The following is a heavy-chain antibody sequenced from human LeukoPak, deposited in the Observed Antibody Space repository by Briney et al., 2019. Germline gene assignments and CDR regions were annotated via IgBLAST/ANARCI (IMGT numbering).Heavy chain of an antibody. D-gene: IGHD1-14*01. J-gene: IGHJ4*02. Sequence: PSETLSLTCAVYGGSFSGYYWSWIRQPPGKGLEWIGEINHSGSTNYNPSLKSRVAISVDTSKNQFSLKLSSVTAADTAVYYCARVPTNQSPRFDYWGQGTLVTVSS. CDR2: INHSGST. V-gene: IGHV4-34*01. CDR3: ARVPTNQSPRFDY. CDR1: GGSFSGYY.